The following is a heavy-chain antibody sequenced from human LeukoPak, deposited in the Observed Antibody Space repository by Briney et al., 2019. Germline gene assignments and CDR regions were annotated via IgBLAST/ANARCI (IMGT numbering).Heavy chain of an antibody. D-gene: IGHD3-22*01. CDR3: AKGRSGYTD. J-gene: IGHJ4*02. CDR1: GFTFSSYE. Sequence: PGGSLRLSCAASGFTFSSYEMNWVRQAPGRGLEWLSYIGGSGTTTYYAESVKGRITISRDNAKSSLTLQMNTLRAEDTAVYYCAKGRSGYTDWGQGTLVTVSS. CDR2: IGGSGTTT. V-gene: IGHV3-48*03.